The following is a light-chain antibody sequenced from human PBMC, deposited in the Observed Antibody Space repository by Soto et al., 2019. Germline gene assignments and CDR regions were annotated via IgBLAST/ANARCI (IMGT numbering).Light chain of an antibody. CDR3: QQYNNWPYT. Sequence: EIVMTQSPATLSVSPGERATLSCRASQSVSRNLAWYQQKPGQAPRLLIYGASTRATGIPARFSVSGSGTEVTLTISSLQSEDFAVYYCQQYNNWPYTFGQGTKLEIK. J-gene: IGKJ2*01. V-gene: IGKV3-15*01. CDR2: GAS. CDR1: QSVSRN.